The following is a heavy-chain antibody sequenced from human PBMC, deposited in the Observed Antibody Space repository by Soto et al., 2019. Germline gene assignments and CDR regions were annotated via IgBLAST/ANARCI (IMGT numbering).Heavy chain of an antibody. V-gene: IGHV3-74*03. J-gene: IGHJ4*02. CDR1: GFTFSNYF. Sequence: EVQLVESGGGLVQPGGSLRLSSVASGFTFSNYFLYWVRQAPGKGLLWVSRIVPDGTSTAYADSVRGRFTISRDNAENTLYLQMNSLRAEDTAIYYCVAYNWNYPNYWGQGTLVTVSS. CDR2: IVPDGTST. D-gene: IGHD1-7*01. CDR3: VAYNWNYPNY.